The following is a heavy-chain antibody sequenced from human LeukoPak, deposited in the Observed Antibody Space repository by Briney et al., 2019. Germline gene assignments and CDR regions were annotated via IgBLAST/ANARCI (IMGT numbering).Heavy chain of an antibody. CDR1: GYTFTSYD. D-gene: IGHD5-12*01. CDR2: MNPNSGNT. V-gene: IGHV1-8*01. Sequence: ASVKVSCKASGYTFTSYDINWVRQATGQGLEWMGWMNPNSGNTGYAQKFQGRVTMTRNTSISTAYMELSSLRSEDTAVYYCARNSGYDSDWIVQNWFDPWGQGTLVTVSS. J-gene: IGHJ5*02. CDR3: ARNSGYDSDWIVQNWFDP.